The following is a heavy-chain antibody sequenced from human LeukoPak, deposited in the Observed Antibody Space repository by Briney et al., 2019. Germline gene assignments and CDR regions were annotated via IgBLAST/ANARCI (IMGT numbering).Heavy chain of an antibody. CDR1: GGSISTYY. V-gene: IGHV4-59*01. CDR2: IDYSGSI. CDR3: ARVIYDYVWGSYRGNWFDP. J-gene: IGHJ5*02. D-gene: IGHD3-16*02. Sequence: SETLSLTCTVSGGSISTYYWNWIRQSPGKGLEWIGKIDYSGSIDYNPSLKSRVSISVDTSKNQFFLNLNSVTAADTAIYYCARVIYDYVWGSYRGNWFDPWGQGTLVTVSS.